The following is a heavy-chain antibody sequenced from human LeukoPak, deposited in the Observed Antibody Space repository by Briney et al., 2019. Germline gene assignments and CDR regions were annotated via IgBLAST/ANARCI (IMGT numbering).Heavy chain of an antibody. CDR2: INTNTGNP. Sequence: ASVKVSCKASGYTFTSYGISWVRQAPGQGREWMGWINTNTGNPTYAQGFPGRFVFSLDTSDNTAYLQISSLQAEDTAVYYCASFFCTSGLCYYLDYWGQGTLVTVSS. D-gene: IGHD2-8*01. V-gene: IGHV7-4-1*02. CDR1: GYTFTSYG. J-gene: IGHJ4*02. CDR3: ASFFCTSGLCYYLDY.